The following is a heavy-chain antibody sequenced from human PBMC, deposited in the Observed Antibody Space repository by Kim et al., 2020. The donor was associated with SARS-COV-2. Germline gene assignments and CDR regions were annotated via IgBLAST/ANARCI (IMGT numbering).Heavy chain of an antibody. Sequence: GGSLRLSCAASGFTFSSYAKHWVRQAPGKGLEWVAVISYDGSNKYYADSVKGRFTISRDNSKNTLYLQMNSLRAEDTAVYYCARLPCGGDCYSDYWGQGTLVTVSS. CDR2: ISYDGSNK. J-gene: IGHJ4*02. D-gene: IGHD2-21*02. CDR3: ARLPCGGDCYSDY. V-gene: IGHV3-30*04. CDR1: GFTFSSYA.